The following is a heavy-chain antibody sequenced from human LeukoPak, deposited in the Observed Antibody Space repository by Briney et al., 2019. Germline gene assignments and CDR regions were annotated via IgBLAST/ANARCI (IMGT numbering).Heavy chain of an antibody. V-gene: IGHV3-49*04. CDR3: TREENYYDSSGYYYVWDY. D-gene: IGHD3-22*01. CDR2: IRSKAYGGTT. Sequence: GGSLRLSCTASGFTFGDYAMSWARQAPGKGLEWVGFIRSKAYGGTTEYAASVKGRFTISRDDSKSIAYLQMNSLKTEDTAVYYCTREENYYDSSGYYYVWDYWGQGTLVTVSS. J-gene: IGHJ4*02. CDR1: GFTFGDYA.